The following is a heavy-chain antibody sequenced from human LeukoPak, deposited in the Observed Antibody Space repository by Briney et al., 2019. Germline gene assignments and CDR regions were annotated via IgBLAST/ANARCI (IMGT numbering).Heavy chain of an antibody. CDR1: GYTFNGYY. J-gene: IGHJ4*02. Sequence: GASVKVSCKASGYTFNGYYLHWVRQAPGQGLEWMGWINPNSGGTNYAQKFQGRVTMTRDTSSSTAYMELNRLRSDDTAVYYCAREGVPGAMFDYWGQGTLVTVSS. D-gene: IGHD2-2*01. V-gene: IGHV1-2*02. CDR2: INPNSGGT. CDR3: AREGVPGAMFDY.